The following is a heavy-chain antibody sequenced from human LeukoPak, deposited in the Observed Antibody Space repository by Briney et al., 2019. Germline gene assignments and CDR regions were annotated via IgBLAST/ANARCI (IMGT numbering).Heavy chain of an antibody. V-gene: IGHV4-39*01. CDR2: IYYSGST. CDR1: GGSISSSSYY. D-gene: IGHD2-8*01. J-gene: IGHJ3*02. CDR3: ARVSRTCTNGVCSI. Sequence: SETLSLTCTVSGGSISSSSYYWGWIRQPPGKGLEWIGSIYYSGSTYYNPSLKSRVTISVDTSKNQFSLKLSSVTAADTAVYYCARVSRTCTNGVCSIWGQGTMVTVSS.